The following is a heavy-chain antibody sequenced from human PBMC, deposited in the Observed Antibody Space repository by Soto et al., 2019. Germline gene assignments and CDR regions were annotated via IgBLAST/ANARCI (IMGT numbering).Heavy chain of an antibody. CDR2: IIPIFGTA. V-gene: IGHV1-69*01. Sequence: QVQLVQSGAEVKKPGSSVKVSCKASVGTFSSYAISWVRQAPGQGLEWRGGIIPIFGTANYAQKFQGRVTINEDEYTSTAYMELSSLRSEDTAVYYCARGCEIPNYYYYGMDVWGQWTTVSVSS. CDR1: VGTFSSYA. CDR3: ARGCEIPNYYYYGMDV. J-gene: IGHJ6*02. D-gene: IGHD2-2*02.